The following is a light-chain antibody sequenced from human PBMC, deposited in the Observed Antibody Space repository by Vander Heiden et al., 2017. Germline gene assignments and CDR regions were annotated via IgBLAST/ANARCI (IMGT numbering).Light chain of an antibody. J-gene: IGKJ1*01. CDR1: QTVSSN. Sequence: EIVMTQSPATLSVSPGERATISCRASQTVSSNLAWYQQKPDQPPSLIIYAASHSAKGTTDSFSGSGWGKEFTLTSSRRQYEDFAVYYVQKDNTLLSFGQGTKVEIK. V-gene: IGKV3-15*01. CDR2: AAS. CDR3: QKDNTLLS.